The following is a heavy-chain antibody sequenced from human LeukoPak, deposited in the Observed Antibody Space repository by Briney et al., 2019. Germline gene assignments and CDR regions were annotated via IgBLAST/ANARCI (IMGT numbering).Heavy chain of an antibody. V-gene: IGHV3-73*01. CDR2: IKIKPNGRAT. CDR3: ARGDYYFDI. D-gene: IGHD2-21*02. CDR1: RFTSTGAS. J-gene: IGHJ4*02. Sequence: GGSLRLSPAASRFTSTGASIHAVRHTSGERQWWIGRIKIKPNGRATAYAASVKGMFTIARDYSENTAYLQMNSLKTEDAAVYCCARGDYYFDIWGQGTLVTVSS.